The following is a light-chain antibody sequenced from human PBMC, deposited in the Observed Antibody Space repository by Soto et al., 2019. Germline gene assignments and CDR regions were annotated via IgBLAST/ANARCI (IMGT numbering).Light chain of an antibody. J-gene: IGLJ1*01. CDR2: EVS. V-gene: IGLV2-14*01. Sequence: QSALTQPASVSGSPGQSITISCTGTSSDVGGYNYVSWYQQHPGKAPKLMIYEVSKRPSGVSNRFSGSKSGNTASLTISGLQAEDEADYYGSSYTSSSTLLYVFGTGTKLTVL. CDR1: SSDVGGYNY. CDR3: SSYTSSSTLLYV.